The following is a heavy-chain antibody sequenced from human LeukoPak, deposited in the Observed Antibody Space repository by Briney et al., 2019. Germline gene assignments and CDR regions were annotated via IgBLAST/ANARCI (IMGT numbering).Heavy chain of an antibody. CDR1: GYTFVNYG. V-gene: IGHV1-18*01. Sequence: APVTVSCKASGYTFVNYGISWVRQAPGQGLEWMGWISVYNGNTDYAQRFQGRVTMTTDTSKGMAYMELRSLRSDDTAIYYCARVGIAVPPEIDYWGQGTLVTVSS. D-gene: IGHD6-19*01. CDR3: ARVGIAVPPEIDY. CDR2: ISVYNGNT. J-gene: IGHJ4*02.